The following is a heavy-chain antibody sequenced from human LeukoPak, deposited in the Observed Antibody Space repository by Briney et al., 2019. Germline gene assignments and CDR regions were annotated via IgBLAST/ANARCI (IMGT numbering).Heavy chain of an antibody. J-gene: IGHJ4*02. CDR2: IYPGDSDT. CDR1: GYSFTSYW. D-gene: IGHD3-10*01. V-gene: IGHV5-51*01. CDR3: ARSSHYYYGSGPLHAYYFDY. Sequence: GESLKISCKGSGYSFTSYWIGWVRQMPGKGLEWMGIIYPGDSDTRNSPSFQGQVTISADKSISTAYLQWSSLKASDTAMYYCARSSHYYYGSGPLHAYYFDYWGQGTLATVSS.